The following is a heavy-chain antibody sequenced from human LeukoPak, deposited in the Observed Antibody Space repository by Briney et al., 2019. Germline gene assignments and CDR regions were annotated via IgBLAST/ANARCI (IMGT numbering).Heavy chain of an antibody. CDR1: GFTFRLFG. CDR2: IRFDGSNT. D-gene: IGHD2-21*02. CDR3: AKVKTDILIPDS. J-gene: IGHJ4*02. Sequence: GGSLRLSCVASGFTFRLFGMHWVRQAPGKGLEWVSFIRFDGSNTYHADSVKGRFTISRDNPKNTLYLQMNSLTSADTAVYYCAKVKTDILIPDSWGQGTLVTVSS. V-gene: IGHV3-30*02.